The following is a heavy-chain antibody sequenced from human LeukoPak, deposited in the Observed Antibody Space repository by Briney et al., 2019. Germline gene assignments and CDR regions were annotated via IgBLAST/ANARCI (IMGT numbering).Heavy chain of an antibody. V-gene: IGHV3-23*01. Sequence: PGGSLRLSCAASGFTFSSYATSWVRQAPGKGLEWVSAISGSGGSTYYADSVKGRFTISRDNSKNTLYLQMNSLRAEDTAVYYCAGTRVAGTAFDYWGQGTLVTVSS. CDR2: ISGSGGST. CDR3: AGTRVAGTAFDY. J-gene: IGHJ4*02. D-gene: IGHD6-19*01. CDR1: GFTFSSYA.